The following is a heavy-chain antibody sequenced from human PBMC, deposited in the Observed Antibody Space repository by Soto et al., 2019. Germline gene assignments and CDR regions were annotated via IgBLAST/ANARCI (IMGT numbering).Heavy chain of an antibody. J-gene: IGHJ6*02. D-gene: IGHD2-15*01. CDR1: GYTFTSYA. Sequence: QVQLMQSGTEEKNPGASVKVSFKASGYTFTSYAIHWVRQAPGQKLEWMGWINAGNGDTKYSQNFQGRVTITRDTSASTGYMEVSSLTTEDTAVYYCARGDCAGGSCQTYGLDVWGQGPTVTVSS. V-gene: IGHV1-3*05. CDR2: INAGNGDT. CDR3: ARGDCAGGSCQTYGLDV.